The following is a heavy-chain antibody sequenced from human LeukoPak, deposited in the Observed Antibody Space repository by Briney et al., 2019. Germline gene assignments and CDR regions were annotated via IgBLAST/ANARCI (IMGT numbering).Heavy chain of an antibody. Sequence: PSETLSLTCAVSGGSISSGGYSWSWIRQPPGKGLEWIGYIYHSGSTYYNPSLKSRVTISVDRSKNQFSLKLSSVTAADTAVYYCATYSSPYYYYYYGMDVWGQGTTVTVSS. V-gene: IGHV4-30-2*01. CDR1: GGSISSGGYS. J-gene: IGHJ6*02. CDR3: ATYSSPYYYYYYGMDV. D-gene: IGHD4-11*01. CDR2: IYHSGST.